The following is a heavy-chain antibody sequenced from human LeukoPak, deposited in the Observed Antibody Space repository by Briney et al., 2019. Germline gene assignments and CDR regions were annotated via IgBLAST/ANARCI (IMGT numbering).Heavy chain of an antibody. Sequence: GGSLRLSCAASGFTFSNYAMSWVRQAPGKGLEWVSAISGSGGSTYYADSVKGRFTISRDNSKNTLYLQMNSLRAEDTAVYYCAKDGSSSSAYYYYYMDVWGKGTTVTVSS. CDR1: GFTFSNYA. D-gene: IGHD6-6*01. CDR3: AKDGSSSSAYYYYYMDV. V-gene: IGHV3-23*01. CDR2: ISGSGGST. J-gene: IGHJ6*03.